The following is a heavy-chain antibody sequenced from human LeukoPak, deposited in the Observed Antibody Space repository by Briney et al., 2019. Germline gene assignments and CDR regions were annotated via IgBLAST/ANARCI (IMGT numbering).Heavy chain of an antibody. CDR1: GGTFSSYA. D-gene: IGHD5-18*01. CDR2: IIPIFGTA. J-gene: IGHJ3*02. Sequence: SVKVSCKASGGTFSSYAISWVRQAPGQGLEWMGGIIPIFGTANYAQKFQGRVTITADESTSTAYMELSSLRSEDTAAYYCASSVKVDTAMGDAFDIWGQGTMVTVSS. CDR3: ASSVKVDTAMGDAFDI. V-gene: IGHV1-69*01.